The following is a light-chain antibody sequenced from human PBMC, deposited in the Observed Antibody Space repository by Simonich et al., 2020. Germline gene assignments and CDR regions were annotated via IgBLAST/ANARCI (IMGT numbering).Light chain of an antibody. CDR2: DVS. J-gene: IGLJ2*01. CDR3: CSYAGSSTV. V-gene: IGLV2-11*01. Sequence: QSALTQPRSVSGSPGQSVTISCTGTISDVGGYNYVSWYQQHPGKAPKLMIYDVSKRPAGVPDRFSGSKSGNTASLTISGLQAEDEADYYCCSYAGSSTVFGGGTKLTVL. CDR1: ISDVGGYNY.